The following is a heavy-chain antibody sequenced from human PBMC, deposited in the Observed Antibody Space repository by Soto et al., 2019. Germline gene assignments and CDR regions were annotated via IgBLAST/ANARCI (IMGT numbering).Heavy chain of an antibody. J-gene: IGHJ6*02. Sequence: GGSLRLSCAASGFTFSSYGMHWVRQAPGKGLEWVAVISYDGSNKYYADSVKGRFTISRDNSKNTLYLQMNSLRAEDTAVYYCAKTRNIGIFGVVIRGGMDVWGQGTTVTVSS. D-gene: IGHD3-3*02. CDR2: ISYDGSNK. V-gene: IGHV3-30*18. CDR3: AKTRNIGIFGVVIRGGMDV. CDR1: GFTFSSYG.